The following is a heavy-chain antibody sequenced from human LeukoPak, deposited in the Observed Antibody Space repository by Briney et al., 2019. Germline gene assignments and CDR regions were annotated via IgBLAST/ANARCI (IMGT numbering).Heavy chain of an antibody. J-gene: IGHJ4*02. V-gene: IGHV4-39*07. CDR1: GGSISSSSYY. CDR2: IYISGST. CDR3: AREGIYGDYRH. D-gene: IGHD4-17*01. Sequence: PSETLSLTCTVSGGSISSSSYYWGWIRQPPGKGLEWIGSIYISGSTNYNPSLKSRVSISVDTSKNQFSLKLSSVTAADTAVYYCAREGIYGDYRHWGQGTLVTVSS.